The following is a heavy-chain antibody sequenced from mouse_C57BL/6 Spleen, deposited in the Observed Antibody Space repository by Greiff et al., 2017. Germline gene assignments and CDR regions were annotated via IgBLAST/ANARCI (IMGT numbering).Heavy chain of an antibody. J-gene: IGHJ1*03. Sequence: EVQLVESGPELVKPGASVKISCKASGYSFTDYNRNWVKQSNGKSLEWIGVINPNYGTTSYNQKFKGKATLTVDQSSSTASEQLNSLTSADAAVDYCARSGDYSGWYFDGWGTGTTVTVSS. CDR1: GYSFTDYN. V-gene: IGHV1-39*01. D-gene: IGHD2-13*01. CDR3: ARSGDYSGWYFDG. CDR2: INPNYGTT.